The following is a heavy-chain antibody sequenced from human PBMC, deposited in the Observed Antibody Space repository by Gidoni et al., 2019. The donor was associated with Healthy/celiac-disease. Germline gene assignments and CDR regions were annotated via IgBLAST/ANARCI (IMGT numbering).Heavy chain of an antibody. J-gene: IGHJ4*02. CDR2: VSASNGYT. Sequence: QVQLVQSGADVKKPGASVKVSCKASGYTFTNYAITWVRQAPGQGLEWMGWVSASNGYTNYAQKLQARVTMSTDTSTSTAYMELRSLRSDDTAVYWCARGGSGTLPPYYWGQGTLVTVSS. CDR3: ARGGSGTLPPYY. CDR1: GYTFTNYA. V-gene: IGHV1-18*04. D-gene: IGHD1-26*01.